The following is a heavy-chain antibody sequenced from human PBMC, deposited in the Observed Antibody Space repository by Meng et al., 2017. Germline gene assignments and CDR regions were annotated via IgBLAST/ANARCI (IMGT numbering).Heavy chain of an antibody. CDR1: GFTFTTST. CDR2: ISSSSTYK. D-gene: IGHD1-26*01. J-gene: IGHJ5*02. Sequence: EGQLVEAGGGLVKPGGSPRLSCAASGFTFTTSTMNWVRQAPGKGLEWVSSISSSSTYKYYADSVKGRFTISRDDPNNSLYVQMNSLTAGDTAVYYCVRGSGSYSSWGQGTLVTVSS. CDR3: VRGSGSYSS. V-gene: IGHV3-21*02.